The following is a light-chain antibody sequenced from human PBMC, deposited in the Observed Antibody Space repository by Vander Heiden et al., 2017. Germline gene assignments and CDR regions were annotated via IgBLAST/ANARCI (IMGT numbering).Light chain of an antibody. J-gene: IGLJ2*01. Sequence: QSALTQPASVSGSPGQSTTISCTGTSSDVGGYNYVPWYQQHTGKAPKLMIYDVNKRPSGVSNRFSGSKSGNTASLTISGLQAEDEADYYCSSYTSSSTVVFGGGTKLTVL. CDR1: SSDVGGYNY. CDR2: DVN. V-gene: IGLV2-14*03. CDR3: SSYTSSSTVV.